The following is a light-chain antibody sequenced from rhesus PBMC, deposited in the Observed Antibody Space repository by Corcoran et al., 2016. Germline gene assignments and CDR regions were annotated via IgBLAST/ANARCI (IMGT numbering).Light chain of an antibody. CDR1: QSISSW. J-gene: IGKJ1*01. Sequence: DIQMTQSPSSLSASVGDTVTITCRASQSISSWLAWYQPKPGKAPKLRIYKAASLQSGVPSRFSGSGSGTDFPLTISSLQSEDFATYYCQQYSSSPRTFGQGTKVEIK. CDR3: QQYSSSPRT. V-gene: IGKV1-22*01. CDR2: KAA.